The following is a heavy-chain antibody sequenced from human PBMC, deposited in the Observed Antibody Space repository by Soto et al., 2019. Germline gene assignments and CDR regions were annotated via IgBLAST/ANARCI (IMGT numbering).Heavy chain of an antibody. CDR2: LIPIFGTA. D-gene: IGHD3-22*01. V-gene: IGHV1-69*13. Sequence: GASVKVSCKASGGTFSTDAISWVRLAPGQGLEWMGGLIPIFGTANYAQKLKGRVTSTADESTSTAHRAPSSLRSEDPAVYYCAREDNDSSCYYYDNYWGQGTLVTVSS. CDR3: AREDNDSSCYYYDNY. CDR1: GGTFSTDA. J-gene: IGHJ4*02.